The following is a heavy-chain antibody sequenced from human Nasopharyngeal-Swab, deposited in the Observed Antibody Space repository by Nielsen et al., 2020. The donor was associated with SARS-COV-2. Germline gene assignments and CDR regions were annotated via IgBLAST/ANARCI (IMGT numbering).Heavy chain of an antibody. CDR1: GFTFSSYS. CDR2: ISSSSSYI. Sequence: GESLKISCAASGFTFSSYSMNWVRQAPGKGLEWVSSISSSSSYIYYADSVKGRFTISRDNAKNSLYLQMNSLKTEDTAVYYCTRDDWLDTAMVEYWGQGTLVTVSS. D-gene: IGHD5-18*01. J-gene: IGHJ4*02. CDR3: TRDDWLDTAMVEY. V-gene: IGHV3-21*03.